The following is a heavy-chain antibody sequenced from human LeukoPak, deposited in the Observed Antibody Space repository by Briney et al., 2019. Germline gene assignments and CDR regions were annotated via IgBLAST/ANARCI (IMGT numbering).Heavy chain of an antibody. CDR2: IYTSGST. D-gene: IGHD1-7*01. CDR1: GGSISSYY. J-gene: IGHJ6*03. CDR3: ARGHRYNWNYSYYMDV. V-gene: IGHV4-4*09. Sequence: PSETLSLTCTVSGGSISSYYWSWIRQPPGKGLEWIGYIYTSGSTNYNPSLKSRVTISVDTSKNQFSLKTSSVTAADTAVYYCARGHRYNWNYSYYMDVWGKGTTVTVSS.